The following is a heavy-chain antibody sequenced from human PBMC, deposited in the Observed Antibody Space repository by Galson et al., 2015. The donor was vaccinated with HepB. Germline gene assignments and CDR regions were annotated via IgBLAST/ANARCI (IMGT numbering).Heavy chain of an antibody. D-gene: IGHD3-10*01. J-gene: IGHJ4*02. V-gene: IGHV3-23*01. Sequence: SLRLSCAASGFTFKSHVMSWVRQAPGKGLEWVSSISDSGDTTYYADYVRGRFTISRDNSKNTLYLQMNSLRAEDTALYYCARRSWGSGATRDYWGQGTVVGGPS. CDR2: ISDSGDTT. CDR1: GFTFKSHV. CDR3: ARRSWGSGATRDY.